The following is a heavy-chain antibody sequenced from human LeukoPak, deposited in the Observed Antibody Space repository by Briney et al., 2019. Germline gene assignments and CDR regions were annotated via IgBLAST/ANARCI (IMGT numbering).Heavy chain of an antibody. Sequence: GGSLRLSCAASGFTFSNYAMTWVRQAPGRGLEWVSGISGSGANTKYADSMKGRFTISRDNSKNTLYLQMNSLRVDDTAVYYCARDPVPHISDYHSDYWGQGTLVTVSP. CDR1: GFTFSNYA. D-gene: IGHD4-17*01. V-gene: IGHV3-23*01. CDR2: ISGSGANT. J-gene: IGHJ4*02. CDR3: ARDPVPHISDYHSDY.